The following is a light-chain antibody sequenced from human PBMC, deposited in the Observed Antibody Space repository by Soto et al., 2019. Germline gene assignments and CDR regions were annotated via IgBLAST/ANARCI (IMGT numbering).Light chain of an antibody. V-gene: IGLV1-47*01. CDR3: AAWDDSLSGV. Sequence: VLTQPPSASGTPGQRVTISCSGSSSNIGSNYVYWYQQLPGTAPKLLIYRNNQRPSGVPDRFSGSKSGTSASLAISGLRSEDEADYYCAAWDDSLSGVFGGGTKLTVL. J-gene: IGLJ2*01. CDR1: SSNIGSNY. CDR2: RNN.